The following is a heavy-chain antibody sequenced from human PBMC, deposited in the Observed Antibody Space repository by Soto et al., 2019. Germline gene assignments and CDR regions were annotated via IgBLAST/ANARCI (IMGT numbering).Heavy chain of an antibody. Sequence: GASVKVSCKSSGYAFTGYYIHWVRQAPGQGLEWMGWINPNSGDTNYAQKFQGRVTMTRDTSFSTAYMELSSLRSDDTAVYYCATRYSYAHFLGQGTLVTVSS. V-gene: IGHV1-2*02. J-gene: IGHJ4*02. CDR1: GYAFTGYY. D-gene: IGHD5-18*01. CDR2: INPNSGDT. CDR3: ATRYSYAHF.